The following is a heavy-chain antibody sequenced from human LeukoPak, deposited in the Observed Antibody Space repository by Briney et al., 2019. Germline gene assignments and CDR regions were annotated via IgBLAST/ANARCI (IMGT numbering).Heavy chain of an antibody. J-gene: IGHJ3*01. D-gene: IGHD3-22*01. CDR2: YDPGEGER. CDR3: ATQFDYDRSVYYLRAFDL. Sequence: ASVRVSCKVSGYTITELSMHWVRQAPGKGLEWMGSYDPGEGERINAQKFQGRVTMTEETSTDTAYMELTSLTSEDTAVYYCATQFDYDRSVYYLRAFDLWGQGTKVTVSS. CDR1: GYTITELS. V-gene: IGHV1-24*01.